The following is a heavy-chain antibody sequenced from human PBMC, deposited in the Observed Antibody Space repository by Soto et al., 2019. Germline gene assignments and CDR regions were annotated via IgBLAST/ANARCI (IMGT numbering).Heavy chain of an antibody. CDR2: MKQDGSET. J-gene: IGHJ5*02. V-gene: IGHV3-7*05. Sequence: EVQLVESGGGLVQPGGSLRLSCAASGFTFSSYWMSWVRQAPGKGLEWVADMKQDGSETYDVGSVRGRFTISRDNDKNLMFLQIKSMRAVDSAIYYCARGRSYYARLSGYIDLWGQGTLVTVSS. CDR1: GFTFSSYW. CDR3: ARGRSYYARLSGYIDL. D-gene: IGHD3-3*01.